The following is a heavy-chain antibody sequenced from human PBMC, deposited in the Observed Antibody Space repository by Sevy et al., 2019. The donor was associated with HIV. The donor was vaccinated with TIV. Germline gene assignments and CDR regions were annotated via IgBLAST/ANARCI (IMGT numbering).Heavy chain of an antibody. Sequence: GGSLRLSCTASGFTFSNFGIHWVRQAPGKGLQWVALMGYDGNNKYYADSVKGRFTISRDNSKNTVYLQMNNRRAEDTAMYYCARGPSLIVAGAAGYLDYWGQGTLVTVSS. V-gene: IGHV3-33*01. CDR2: MGYDGNNK. CDR1: GFTFSNFG. J-gene: IGHJ4*02. D-gene: IGHD2-21*01. CDR3: ARGPSLIVAGAAGYLDY.